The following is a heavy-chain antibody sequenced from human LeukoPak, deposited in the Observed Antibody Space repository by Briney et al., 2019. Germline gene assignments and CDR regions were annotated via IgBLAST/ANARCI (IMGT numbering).Heavy chain of an antibody. CDR3: ARVAGEYIVGAAVDDY. J-gene: IGHJ4*02. D-gene: IGHD1-26*01. CDR2: MNPNSGNT. Sequence: GASVKVSCKASGYTFTSYDINWVRQATGQGLEWMGWMNPNSGNTGYAQKFQGSVTMTRNTSISTAYMELSSLRSEDTAVYYCARVAGEYIVGAAVDDYWGQGTLVTVSS. V-gene: IGHV1-8*01. CDR1: GYTFTSYD.